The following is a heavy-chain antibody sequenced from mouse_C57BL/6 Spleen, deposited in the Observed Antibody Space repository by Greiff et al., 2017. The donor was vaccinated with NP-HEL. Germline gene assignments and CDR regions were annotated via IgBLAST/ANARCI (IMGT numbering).Heavy chain of an antibody. CDR2: IRNKANGYTT. CDR1: GFTFTDYY. CDR3: ARYSKLGRYYAMDY. Sequence: EVKLMESGGGLVQPGGSLSLSCAASGFTFTDYYMSWVRQPPGQALEWLGFIRNKANGYTTDYSATVKGRLTISRNNSQSILYLQMNALRAEDSATYYCARYSKLGRYYAMDYWGQGTSVTVSS. V-gene: IGHV7-3*01. D-gene: IGHD4-1*01. J-gene: IGHJ4*01.